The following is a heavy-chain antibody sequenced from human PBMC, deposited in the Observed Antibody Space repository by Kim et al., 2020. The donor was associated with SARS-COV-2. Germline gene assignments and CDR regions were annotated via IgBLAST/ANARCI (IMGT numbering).Heavy chain of an antibody. CDR2: IYYSGST. J-gene: IGHJ4*02. CDR1: GGSISSSSYY. V-gene: IGHV4-39*01. D-gene: IGHD2-15*01. Sequence: SETLSLTCTVSGGSISSSSYYWGWIRQPPGKGLEWIGSIYYSGSTYYNPSLKSRVTISVDTSKNQFSLKLSSVTAADTAVYYCARHRPVYGGNPSGAYDYWGQGTLVTVSS. CDR3: ARHRPVYGGNPSGAYDY.